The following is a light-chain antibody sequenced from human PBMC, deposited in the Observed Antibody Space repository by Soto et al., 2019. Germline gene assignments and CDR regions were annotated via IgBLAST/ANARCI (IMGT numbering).Light chain of an antibody. CDR1: QSISNY. CDR3: QQSYSTPPWYT. J-gene: IGKJ2*01. V-gene: IGKV1-39*01. Sequence: DIQMTQSPSSLSASVGDRVTITCRASQSISNYLYWSQQKPGKAPKLLIYAASSLQSGVPSRLSSIGSGTAFTLTISSLQPEDFSTYYCQQSYSTPPWYTFGQGTKLEIK. CDR2: AAS.